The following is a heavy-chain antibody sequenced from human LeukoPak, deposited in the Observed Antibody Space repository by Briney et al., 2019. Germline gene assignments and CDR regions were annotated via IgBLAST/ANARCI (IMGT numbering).Heavy chain of an antibody. J-gene: IGHJ5*02. Sequence: SETLSLTCTVSGGSISSYYWSWIRQPPGKGLEWIGYIYYSGSTNYNPSLKSRVTISVDTSKNQFSLKLSSVTAEDTAVYYCARGGGPYDFWSGYPNWFDPWGQGTLVTVSS. CDR2: IYYSGST. CDR3: ARGGGPYDFWSGYPNWFDP. CDR1: GGSISSYY. D-gene: IGHD3-3*01. V-gene: IGHV4-59*01.